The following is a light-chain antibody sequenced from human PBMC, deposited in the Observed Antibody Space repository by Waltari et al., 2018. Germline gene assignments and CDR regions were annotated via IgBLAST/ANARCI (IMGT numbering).Light chain of an antibody. Sequence: SALTQPASVSGSPGQSITISCTGTSSAIGGYQYVSWYQQQPGRAPKLILYGVSDRPSGISYRFSGSKSGSTASLTIAGLQAEDEGHYYCASYTSSGTLVFGGGTELTVL. CDR1: SSAIGGYQY. CDR2: GVS. V-gene: IGLV2-14*01. J-gene: IGLJ3*02. CDR3: ASYTSSGTLV.